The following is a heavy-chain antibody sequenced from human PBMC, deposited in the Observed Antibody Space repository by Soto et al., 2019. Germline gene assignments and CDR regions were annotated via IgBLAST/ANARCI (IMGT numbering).Heavy chain of an antibody. CDR3: ARAAVAAVNWFDP. V-gene: IGHV1-8*01. CDR1: GYTFTSYD. Sequence: ASVKVSCKASGYTFTSYDINWVRQATGQGREWMGWMNPNSGNTGYAQKFQGRVTMTRNTSISTAYMELSSLRSEDTAVYYCARAAVAAVNWFDPWGQGTLVTVSS. CDR2: MNPNSGNT. D-gene: IGHD2-15*01. J-gene: IGHJ5*02.